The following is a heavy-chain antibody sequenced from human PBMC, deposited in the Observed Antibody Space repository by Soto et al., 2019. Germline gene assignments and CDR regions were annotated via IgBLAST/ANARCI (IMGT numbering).Heavy chain of an antibody. J-gene: IGHJ4*02. CDR2: TYDSGST. CDR3: ARGGGRFLEWVADS. D-gene: IGHD3-3*01. V-gene: IGHV4-31*03. Sequence: SSETLSLTCTVSGGSINSGGFFWSWVRQRPGKGLEWIGDTYDSGSTYYNRPLKSRVTISLDTSKNQFSLKLTSVTAADTAVYYCARGGGRFLEWVADSWGQGTLVTVSS. CDR1: GGSINSGGFF.